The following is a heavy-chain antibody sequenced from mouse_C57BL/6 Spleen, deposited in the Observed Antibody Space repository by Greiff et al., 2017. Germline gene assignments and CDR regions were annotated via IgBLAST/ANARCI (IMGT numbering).Heavy chain of an antibody. J-gene: IGHJ3*01. CDR2: INPGSGST. CDR3: GRRDYGNWFAY. CDR1: GYTFTGYW. V-gene: IGHV1-55*01. D-gene: IGHD2-1*01. Sequence: QVQLQQPGAELVKPGASVKMSCKASGYTFTGYWIPWVKQRPGQGLEWIGDINPGSGSTNYNKKFKSKATLTVDTSSSTAYMQLRSLTSEDSAVYYSGRRDYGNWFAYWGKGTLVTVSA.